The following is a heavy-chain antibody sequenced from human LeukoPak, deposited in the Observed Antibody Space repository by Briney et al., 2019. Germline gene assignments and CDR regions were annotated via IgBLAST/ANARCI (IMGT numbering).Heavy chain of an antibody. CDR3: ARGTLSYYYYYYGMDV. V-gene: IGHV4-31*03. J-gene: IGHJ6*02. D-gene: IGHD1/OR15-1a*01. CDR1: GGSIGSSTYY. Sequence: SETLSLTCTVSGGSIGSSTYYWGWIRQHPGKGLEWIGYIYYSGSTYYNPSLKSRVTISVDTSKNQFSLKLSSVTAADTAVCYCARGTLSYYYYYYGMDVWGQGTTVTVSS. CDR2: IYYSGST.